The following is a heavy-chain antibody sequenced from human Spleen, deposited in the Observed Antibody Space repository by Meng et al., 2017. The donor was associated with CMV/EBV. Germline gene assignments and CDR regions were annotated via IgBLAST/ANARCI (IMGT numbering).Heavy chain of an antibody. Sequence: CTVAGGSIRSGGDYGSWIRQHPRKGLECIEYIYYSGSTYYNPSLKSRVTISVDTSKNQFSLKQSSVTAADTAVYYCARERTGGVFDLWGRGTLVTVSS. J-gene: IGHJ2*01. CDR2: IYYSGST. D-gene: IGHD2-8*02. V-gene: IGHV4-31*03. CDR1: GGSIRSGGDY. CDR3: ARERTGGVFDL.